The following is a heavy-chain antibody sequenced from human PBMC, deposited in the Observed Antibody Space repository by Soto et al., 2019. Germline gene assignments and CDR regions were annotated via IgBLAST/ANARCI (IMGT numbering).Heavy chain of an antibody. CDR3: AKAGYSSSWSHFDY. J-gene: IGHJ4*02. Sequence: EVQLLESGGDLAQPGGSLRLSCAASGFTFSSYTMSWVRQAPGKGLEWVSGISGSGGGTYYADSVKGRITISRDNSKNTLDLQMNSLRAEDTAVYYCAKAGYSSSWSHFDYWGQGTLVTVSS. CDR1: GFTFSSYT. D-gene: IGHD6-13*01. V-gene: IGHV3-23*01. CDR2: ISGSGGGT.